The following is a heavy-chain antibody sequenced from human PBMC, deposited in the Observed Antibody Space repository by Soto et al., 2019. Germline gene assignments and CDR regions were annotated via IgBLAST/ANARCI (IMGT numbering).Heavy chain of an antibody. CDR3: ARHASASGDAFEI. CDR1: GGSISSTNC. V-gene: IGHV4-4*02. J-gene: IGHJ3*02. D-gene: IGHD6-13*01. CDR2: IYHSGST. Sequence: ETLSLTCAVSGGSISSTNCLSWLRQPPGKGLEWIGEIYHSGSTNYNPSLKSRVTISVDTSKNQVSLELRSVTAADTAMYYCARHASASGDAFEIWGRGTMVTVSS.